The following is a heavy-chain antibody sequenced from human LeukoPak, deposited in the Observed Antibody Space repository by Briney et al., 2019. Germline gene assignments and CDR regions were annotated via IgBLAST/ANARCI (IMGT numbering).Heavy chain of an antibody. CDR1: DGSITNYD. CDR3: ARVGSGSYLADY. J-gene: IGHJ4*02. V-gene: IGHV4-59*12. CDR2: IYHSGST. D-gene: IGHD1-26*01. Sequence: SETLSLTCTVSDGSITNYDWSWVRQPPGKGLEWIGEIYHSGSTNYNPSLKSRVTISVDKSKNQFSLKLSSVTAADTAVYYCARVGSGSYLADYWGQGTLVTVSS.